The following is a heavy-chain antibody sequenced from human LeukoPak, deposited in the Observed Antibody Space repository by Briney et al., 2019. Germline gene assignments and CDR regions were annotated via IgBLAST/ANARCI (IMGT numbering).Heavy chain of an antibody. CDR1: GGPLSGYY. CDR3: ARVLDRSVGATSFAYFDY. CDR2: IYYSGST. Sequence: PSETLSLTCGVYGGPLSGYYWSWIRQPPGKGLVWIGYIYYSGSTYCGPSLKSRVTISVDTSKNQFSLKLSSVTAADTAVYYCARVLDRSVGATSFAYFDYWGQGTLVTVSS. J-gene: IGHJ4*02. V-gene: IGHV4-59*01. D-gene: IGHD1-26*01.